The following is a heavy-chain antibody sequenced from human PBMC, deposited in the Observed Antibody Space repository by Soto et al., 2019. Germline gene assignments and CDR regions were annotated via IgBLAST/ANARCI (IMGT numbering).Heavy chain of an antibody. CDR3: AKDRRGGIDY. V-gene: IGHV3-23*01. CDR2: ISGSDGST. CDR1: GFTFSNYA. J-gene: IGHJ4*02. Sequence: VQLLESGGGLVQPGGSLRLSCAASGFTFSNYAMSWVRQAPGKGLEWVASISGSDGSTQYADSVRGRSTISRDTSKNTLYLQVNSLRAEDTAVYYCAKDRRGGIDYWGQGTLVTVSS.